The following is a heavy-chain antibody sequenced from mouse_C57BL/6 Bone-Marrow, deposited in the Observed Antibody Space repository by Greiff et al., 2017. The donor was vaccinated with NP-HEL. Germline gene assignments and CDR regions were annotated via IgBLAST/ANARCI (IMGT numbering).Heavy chain of an antibody. CDR3: AAYYYGSSGYYAMDY. CDR2: ISSGSSTI. V-gene: IGHV5-17*01. CDR1: GFTFSDYG. D-gene: IGHD1-1*01. Sequence: EVQVVESGGGLVKPGGSLKLSCAASGFTFSDYGMHWVRQAPEKGLEWVAYISSGSSTIYYADTVQGRFTISRDNAKNTLFLQMTSLRSEDTAMYYCAAYYYGSSGYYAMDYWGQGTSVTVSS. J-gene: IGHJ4*01.